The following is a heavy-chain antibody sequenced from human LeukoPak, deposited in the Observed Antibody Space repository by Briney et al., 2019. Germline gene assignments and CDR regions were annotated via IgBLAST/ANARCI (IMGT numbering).Heavy chain of an antibody. J-gene: IGHJ6*03. V-gene: IGHV1-8*01. D-gene: IGHD2-21*02. CDR3: ARGLHIVVVTAISYYMDV. Sequence: ASVTVSCTDSGYTFTRYDINWVRQAPGQGLEWMGWMKPKSGNTGYAQKFQGRVTMTRNTSISTAYMELSSLRSEDTAVYYCARGLHIVVVTAISYYMDVWGKGTTVTVSS. CDR1: GYTFTRYD. CDR2: MKPKSGNT.